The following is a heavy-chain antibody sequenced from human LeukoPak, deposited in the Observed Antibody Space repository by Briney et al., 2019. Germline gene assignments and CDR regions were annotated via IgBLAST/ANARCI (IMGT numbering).Heavy chain of an antibody. D-gene: IGHD3-9*01. CDR1: GFIFNNYG. Sequence: GGSLRLSCAASGFIFNNYGMSWVRQAPGKGLEWVSAIRGNADTTYYADSVKGRFTISRDNSKNTLYLQMNSLRAEDTAVYYCAKDPTYILTGSAGPGSPDYFDYWGQGTLVTVSS. CDR2: IRGNADTT. V-gene: IGHV3-23*01. CDR3: AKDPTYILTGSAGPGSPDYFDY. J-gene: IGHJ4*02.